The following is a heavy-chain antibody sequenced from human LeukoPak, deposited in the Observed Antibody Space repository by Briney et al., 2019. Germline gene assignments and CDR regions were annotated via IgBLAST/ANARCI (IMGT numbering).Heavy chain of an antibody. Sequence: SETLSLTCTVSGGSISSYYWSWIRQPPGKGLEWIGYIYYSGSTNYNPSLKSRVTILVDTSKNQFSLKLSSVTAADTAVYYCARSIMITFGGVIAPSWFDPWGQGTLVTVSS. CDR2: IYYSGST. CDR1: GGSISSYY. J-gene: IGHJ5*02. V-gene: IGHV4-59*01. CDR3: ARSIMITFGGVIAPSWFDP. D-gene: IGHD3-16*02.